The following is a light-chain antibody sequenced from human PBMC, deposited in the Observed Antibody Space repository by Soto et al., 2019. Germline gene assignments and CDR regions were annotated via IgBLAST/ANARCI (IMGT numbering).Light chain of an antibody. CDR3: QQYGSSPPYT. CDR2: GAP. CDR1: QSVSSSY. J-gene: IGKJ2*01. Sequence: EIVLTQSPGTLSLSPGERATLSCRASQSVSSSYLAWYQQKPGQAPRPLIYGAPSRATGTPDRFSGSGSGKDFPLTISRLEPEDFAVYYCQQYGSSPPYTFGQGTKLEIK. V-gene: IGKV3-20*01.